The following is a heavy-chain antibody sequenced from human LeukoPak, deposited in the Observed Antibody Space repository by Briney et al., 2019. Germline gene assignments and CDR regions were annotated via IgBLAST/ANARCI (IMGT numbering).Heavy chain of an antibody. CDR1: GGSFSGYY. V-gene: IGHV4-34*01. CDR3: ARPTYDILTGYPYYFDY. D-gene: IGHD3-9*01. J-gene: IGHJ4*02. CDR2: INHSGST. Sequence: PSETLSLTCAVYGGSFSGYYWSWIRRPPGKGLEWIGEINHSGSTNYNPSLKSRVTISVDTSKNQFSLKLSSVTAADTAVYYCARPTYDILTGYPYYFDYWGQGTLVTVSS.